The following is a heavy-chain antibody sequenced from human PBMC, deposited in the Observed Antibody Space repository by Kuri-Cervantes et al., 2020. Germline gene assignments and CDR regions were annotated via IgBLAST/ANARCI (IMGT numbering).Heavy chain of an antibody. CDR3: ARDATNYDYAWGSYRTYGMDV. CDR1: GGSISSGGYS. Sequence: SCAVSGGSISSGGYSWSWIRQPPGKGLEWIGYIYHSGSTYYNPSLKSRVTISVDRSKNQFSLKLSSVTAADTAVYCCARDATNYDYAWGSYRTYGMDVWGQGTTVTVSS. D-gene: IGHD3-16*02. V-gene: IGHV4-30-2*01. J-gene: IGHJ6*02. CDR2: IYHSGST.